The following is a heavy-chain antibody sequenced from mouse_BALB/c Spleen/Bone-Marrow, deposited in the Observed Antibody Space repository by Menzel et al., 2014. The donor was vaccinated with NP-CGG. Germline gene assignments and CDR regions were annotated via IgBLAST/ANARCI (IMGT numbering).Heavy chain of an antibody. J-gene: IGHJ1*01. V-gene: IGHV1S81*02. CDR1: GCTFTSYW. CDR3: ARYLHYYGSSYGYFDV. D-gene: IGHD1-1*01. CDR2: INPSNGRT. Sequence: QVQLKESGAELVKPGASVRLSCKASGCTFTSYWMHWVKQRPGQGLEWIGEINPSNGRTNYNEKFKSKATLTVDKSSSTAYMQLSSLTSEDSAVYYCARYLHYYGSSYGYFDVWGAGTTVTVSS.